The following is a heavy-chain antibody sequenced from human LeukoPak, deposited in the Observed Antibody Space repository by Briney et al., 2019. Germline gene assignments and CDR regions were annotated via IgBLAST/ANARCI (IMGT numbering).Heavy chain of an antibody. CDR3: ARVPGLRLLQQMGVDYYYGMDV. D-gene: IGHD3-9*01. CDR2: INPNSGGT. J-gene: IGHJ6*02. Sequence: ASVKVSCKASGYTFTGYYMHWVRQAPGQGLEWMGWINPNSGGTNYAQKLQGRVTMTTDTSTSTAYMELRSLRSDDTAVYYCARVPGLRLLQQMGVDYYYGMDVWGQGTTVTVSS. CDR1: GYTFTGYY. V-gene: IGHV1-2*02.